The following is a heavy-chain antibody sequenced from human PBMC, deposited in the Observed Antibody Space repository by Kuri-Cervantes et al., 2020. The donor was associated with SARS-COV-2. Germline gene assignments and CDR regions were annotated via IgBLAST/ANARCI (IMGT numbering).Heavy chain of an antibody. Sequence: GGSLRLSCAASGFIFSNYGMHWVRQAPGKGLEWVAVIWYDGSNKYYADSVKGRFTISRDDSKNTLYLQMDSLRDDDTAVYYCARDGDYWGQGTLVTVSS. J-gene: IGHJ4*02. V-gene: IGHV3-33*01. CDR2: IWYDGSNK. CDR3: ARDGDY. CDR1: GFIFSNYG.